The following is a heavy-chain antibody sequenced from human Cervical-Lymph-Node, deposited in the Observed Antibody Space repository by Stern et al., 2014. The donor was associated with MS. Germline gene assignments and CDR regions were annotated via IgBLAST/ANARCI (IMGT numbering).Heavy chain of an antibody. D-gene: IGHD1-20*01. Sequence: QVQLVESGGGVVQPGRSLRLSCAASGFTFSSYAMHWVRQAPGKGLEWVAVISYDGSNKYYADSVKGRFTISRDNSKNTLYLQMNSLRAEDTAVYYCARASNWNYYYYGMDVWGQGTTVTVSS. CDR1: GFTFSSYA. CDR2: ISYDGSNK. V-gene: IGHV3-30*01. J-gene: IGHJ6*02. CDR3: ARASNWNYYYYGMDV.